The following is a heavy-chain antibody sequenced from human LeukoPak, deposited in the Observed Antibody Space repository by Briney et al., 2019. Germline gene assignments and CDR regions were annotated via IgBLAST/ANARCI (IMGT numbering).Heavy chain of an antibody. CDR3: AKARSAVVGSKEGIDY. J-gene: IGHJ4*02. D-gene: IGHD2-2*01. Sequence: PGGSLRLSCAASGFTFSSYAMSWVRQAPGKGLEWVSAISGSGGSTYYADSVKGRFTISRDNSKNTLYLQMNSLRAEDTAVYYCAKARSAVVGSKEGIDYWGQGTLVTVSS. CDR2: ISGSGGST. CDR1: GFTFSSYA. V-gene: IGHV3-23*01.